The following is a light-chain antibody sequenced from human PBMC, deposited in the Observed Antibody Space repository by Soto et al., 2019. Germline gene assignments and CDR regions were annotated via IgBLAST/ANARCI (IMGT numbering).Light chain of an antibody. CDR2: GAS. CDR1: QSVSRGQ. J-gene: IGKJ1*01. V-gene: IGKV3-20*01. CDR3: QQYRSSPWT. Sequence: EIVLTQSPGTLSLSPGEGATLSCRASQSVSRGQLAWYQQNPGQAPSLLVYGASNRASGIPDRFSGSGSGTDFTLIISRLEPEDSAVYYWQQYRSSPWTFGQGSKVEI.